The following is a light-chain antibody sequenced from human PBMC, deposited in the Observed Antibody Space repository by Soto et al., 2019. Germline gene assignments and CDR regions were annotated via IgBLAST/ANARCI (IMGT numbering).Light chain of an antibody. V-gene: IGKV1-5*03. CDR3: QQYHDFPYT. J-gene: IGKJ2*01. Sequence: DFQMTQSPSTLSASVGDGVTITCRASQSIGSGLAWYQQQPGKAPKLLIYKATNLQRGVSSRFSGSGSGTDFSLTISSLQPADSATYCCQQYHDFPYTFGQGTKLEI. CDR2: KAT. CDR1: QSIGSG.